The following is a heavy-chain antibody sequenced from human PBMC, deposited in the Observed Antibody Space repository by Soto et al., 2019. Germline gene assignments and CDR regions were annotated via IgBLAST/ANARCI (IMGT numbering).Heavy chain of an antibody. V-gene: IGHV2-5*02. D-gene: IGHD6-19*01. CDR3: SYGHWLARGRGWFAP. J-gene: IGHJ5*02. CDR2: TYWDNDK. Sequence: QITLKESGPTLVKPTETLTLTCTFSGFSLSSGVGVGWVRQPPGKALEWLAVTYWDNDKRSSPSLKSRLTITKDTSKNQVFLTMTNMDPVDTATYSCSYGHWLARGRGWFAPCGPGTLVTVSS. CDR1: GFSLSSGVG.